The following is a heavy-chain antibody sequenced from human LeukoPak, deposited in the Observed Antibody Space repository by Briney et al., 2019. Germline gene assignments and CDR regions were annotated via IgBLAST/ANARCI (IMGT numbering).Heavy chain of an antibody. J-gene: IGHJ4*02. CDR1: GYSISSGYY. V-gene: IGHV4-38-2*02. D-gene: IGHD6-13*01. CDR2: IYYSGST. CDR3: ASLDSSSLDY. Sequence: SETLSLTCTVSGYSISSGYYWGWIRQPPGKELEWIGTIYYSGSTYYNPSLKSRVTISVDTSKNQFSLKLSSVTAADTAVYYCASLDSSSLDYWGQGTLVTVSS.